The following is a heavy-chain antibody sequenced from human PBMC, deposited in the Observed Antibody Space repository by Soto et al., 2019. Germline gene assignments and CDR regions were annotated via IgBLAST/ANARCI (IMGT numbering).Heavy chain of an antibody. D-gene: IGHD1-26*01. CDR3: ARHRSDSGYDYYYMDV. CDR2: IYYSGST. CDR1: GGSISSYY. V-gene: IGHV4-59*08. J-gene: IGHJ6*03. Sequence: PSETLSLTCTVSGGSISSYYWSWIRQPPGNVLDWFGYIYYSGSTNYNPSLKSRVTISVDTSKNQFSLKLSSVTAADTAVYYCARHRSDSGYDYYYMDVWGKGTTVTVSS.